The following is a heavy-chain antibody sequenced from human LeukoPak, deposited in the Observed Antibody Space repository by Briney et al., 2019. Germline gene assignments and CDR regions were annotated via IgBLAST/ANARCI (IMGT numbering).Heavy chain of an antibody. D-gene: IGHD2-15*01. CDR1: GFTFSSYW. CDR2: IKQDGSEK. V-gene: IGHV3-7*01. CDR3: ARDLVLDAWLGMYYYYGMDV. J-gene: IGHJ6*02. Sequence: GGSLRLSCAASGFTFSSYWMSWVRQAPGKGLEWVANIKQDGSEKYYVDSVKGRFTISRDNAKNSLYLQMNSLRAEDTAVYYCARDLVLDAWLGMYYYYGMDVWGQGTTVTVSS.